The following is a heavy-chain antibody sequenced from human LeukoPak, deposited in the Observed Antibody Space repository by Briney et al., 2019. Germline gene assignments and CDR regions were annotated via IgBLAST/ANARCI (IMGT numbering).Heavy chain of an antibody. V-gene: IGHV3-53*01. D-gene: IGHD5-24*01. CDR1: GFTVSSNY. CDR2: IYGGGNI. CDR3: ARGAGYNYPYYFDY. J-gene: IGHJ4*02. Sequence: GGSLRLSCAAPGFTVSSNYMNWVRQAPGKGLEWVSVIYGGGNIYYADSVKGRFTISRDNSKNTLYLQMNSLRAEDTAVYYCARGAGYNYPYYFDYWGQGTLVTVSS.